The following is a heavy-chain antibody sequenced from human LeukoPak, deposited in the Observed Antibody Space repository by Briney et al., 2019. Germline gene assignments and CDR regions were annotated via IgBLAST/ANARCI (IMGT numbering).Heavy chain of an antibody. D-gene: IGHD2-8*01. J-gene: IGHJ6*04. Sequence: GGSLTLSCAASGFTFSDYWMNWVRQAPGKGLEWVAKIKQDGGEKEYVDSVKGRFTISRDNAKTSLYLQMNSLRVEDTAVYSCARFKPETLMDGMDVWGEGTTVTVSP. CDR2: IKQDGGEK. CDR3: ARFKPETLMDGMDV. CDR1: GFTFSDYW. V-gene: IGHV3-7*01.